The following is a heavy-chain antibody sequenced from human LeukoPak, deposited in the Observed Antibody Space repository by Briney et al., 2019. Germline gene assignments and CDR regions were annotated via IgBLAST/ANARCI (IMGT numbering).Heavy chain of an antibody. CDR2: MNPNSGNT. D-gene: IGHD6-13*01. CDR1: GYTLTSYD. Sequence: ASVKVSCKASGYTLTSYDINWVRRATGQGLEWMGWMNPNSGNTGYAQKFQGRVTITRNTSISTAYMELSSLRSEDTAVYYCARESPGPNSSSRGPVWYYYYYMDVWGKGTTVTVSS. CDR3: ARESPGPNSSSRGPVWYYYYYMDV. V-gene: IGHV1-8*03. J-gene: IGHJ6*03.